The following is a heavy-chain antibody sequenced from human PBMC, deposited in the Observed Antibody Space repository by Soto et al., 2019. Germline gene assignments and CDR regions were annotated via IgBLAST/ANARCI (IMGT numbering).Heavy chain of an antibody. CDR3: ANASGITMIVVFITTDYYYGMDV. D-gene: IGHD3-22*01. J-gene: IGHJ6*01. CDR1: GFTFSSYA. V-gene: IGHV3-23*01. Sequence: PGGSLRLSCAASGFTFSSYAMSWVRQAPGKGLEWVSAISGSGGSTYYADSVKGRFTISRDNSKNTLYLQMNSLRAEDTAVYYCANASGITMIVVFITTDYYYGMDVWGQGTTVTVSS. CDR2: ISGSGGST.